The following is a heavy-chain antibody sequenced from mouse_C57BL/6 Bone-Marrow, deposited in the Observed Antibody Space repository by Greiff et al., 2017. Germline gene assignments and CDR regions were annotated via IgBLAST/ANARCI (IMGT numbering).Heavy chain of an antibody. CDR2: IYPGSGST. D-gene: IGHD2-3*01. J-gene: IGHJ4*01. Sequence: QVQLQQSGAELVKPGASVKLSCKASGYTFTSYWITWVKQRPGQGLEWIGDIYPGSGSTNYNEKFKGKATLTVDTSSSTAYMQLSSLTSEDSAVYYCAIEGVGGYYDYYAMDYWGQGTSVTVSS. CDR1: GYTFTSYW. V-gene: IGHV1-55*01. CDR3: AIEGVGGYYDYYAMDY.